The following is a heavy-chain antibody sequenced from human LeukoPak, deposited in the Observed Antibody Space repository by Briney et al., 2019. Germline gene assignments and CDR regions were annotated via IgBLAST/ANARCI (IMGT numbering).Heavy chain of an antibody. V-gene: IGHV4-59*08. CDR3: ARALLTAFDY. CDR1: GGSISSYY. J-gene: IGHJ4*02. CDR2: IYYRGST. Sequence: SETLSLTCTVSGGSISSYYWSWIRQPPGKGLEWIGYIYYRGSTNYNPSLKGRVTISVDTSKNQVSLKLSSVTAADTAVYYCARALLTAFDYWGQGTLVTVSS. D-gene: IGHD2-21*02.